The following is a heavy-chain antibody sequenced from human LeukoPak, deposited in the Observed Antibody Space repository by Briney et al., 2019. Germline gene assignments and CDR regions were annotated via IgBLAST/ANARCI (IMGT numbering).Heavy chain of an antibody. Sequence: PSETLSLTCSVSGVSISNNYFYWAWIRQPPGKGLELIWNVHHTGSTFHNSSLKSRVTISADTSQNQFSLSLTSVTAADTAVYYCATLGLLRGAGFNLATHFDFWGQGTLVTVSS. CDR1: GVSISNNYFY. CDR3: ATLGLLRGAGFNLATHFDF. V-gene: IGHV4-39*01. D-gene: IGHD1-26*01. J-gene: IGHJ4*02. CDR2: VHHTGST.